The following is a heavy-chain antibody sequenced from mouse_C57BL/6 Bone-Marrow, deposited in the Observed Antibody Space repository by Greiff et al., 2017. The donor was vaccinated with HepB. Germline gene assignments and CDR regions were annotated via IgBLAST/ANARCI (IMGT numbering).Heavy chain of an antibody. CDR3: VRRGMGLRRDWYFDV. J-gene: IGHJ1*03. V-gene: IGHV10-1*01. CDR2: IRSKSNNYAT. CDR1: GFSFNTYA. D-gene: IGHD2-4*01. Sequence: EVKLQESGGGLVQPKGSLKLSCAASGFSFNTYAMNWVRQAPGKGLEWVARIRSKSNNYATYYADSVKDRFTISRDDSESMLYLQMNNLKTEDTAMYYCVRRGMGLRRDWYFDVWGTGTTVTVSS.